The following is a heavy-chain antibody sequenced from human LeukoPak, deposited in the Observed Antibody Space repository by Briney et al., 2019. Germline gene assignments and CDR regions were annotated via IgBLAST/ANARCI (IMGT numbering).Heavy chain of an antibody. CDR1: GFTFSSYW. D-gene: IGHD5-12*01. Sequence: GGSLRLSCAASGFTFSSYWMSWVRQAPGKGLEWVAKIKQDGNEKYYVDSVKGRFTISRDNAKNSLYLQMNSLRAEDTAMYYCARDSGYGFDYWGQGTLVTVSS. CDR2: IKQDGNEK. CDR3: ARDSGYGFDY. V-gene: IGHV3-7*01. J-gene: IGHJ4*02.